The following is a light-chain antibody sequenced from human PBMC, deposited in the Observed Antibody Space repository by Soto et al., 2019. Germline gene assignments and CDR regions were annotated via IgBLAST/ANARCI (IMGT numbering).Light chain of an antibody. CDR3: CSYAGTYTFV. CDR2: DVT. V-gene: IGLV2-11*01. J-gene: IGLJ1*01. CDR1: SSDVGTYKY. Sequence: QSVLTQPRSVSGSPGQSVTISCTGTSSDVGTYKYVSWYQQHPDKAPKLLIYDVTKRPSGVPDRFSGSKSDNTASLTISGLQADDEADYFCCSYAGTYTFVFGTGTKVT.